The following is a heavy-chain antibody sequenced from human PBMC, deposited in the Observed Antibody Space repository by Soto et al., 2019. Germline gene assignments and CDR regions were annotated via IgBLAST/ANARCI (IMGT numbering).Heavy chain of an antibody. CDR2: INASNGNT. CDR1: GYRFTSYG. V-gene: IGHV1-18*01. CDR3: AMVDVYVTPSPQDV. D-gene: IGHD3-16*01. J-gene: IGHJ6*02. Sequence: QVQLVQSGAEVKNPGASVKVSCKASGYRFTSYGIGWVRQAPGQGLEWMGWINASNGNTNYAQNLQGRVTLTTDTSTSTAYMELRSLRSNDTAVYYCAMVDVYVTPSPQDVWGQGTTVTVSS.